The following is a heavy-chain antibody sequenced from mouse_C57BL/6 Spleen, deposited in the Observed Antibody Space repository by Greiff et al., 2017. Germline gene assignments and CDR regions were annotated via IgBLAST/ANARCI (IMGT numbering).Heavy chain of an antibody. CDR2: ISYDGSN. D-gene: IGHD4-1*01. Sequence: EVKLVESGPGLVKPSQSLSLSCSVSGYSFTSCYFRYLIRQLQGNKLEWMGFISYDGSNNYNPSLKNRISITRDTSKNQFFLKLNSVTTEDTATYYCARGNWDRYYFDYWGQGTTLTVSS. CDR3: ARGNWDRYYFDY. J-gene: IGHJ2*01. V-gene: IGHV3-6*01. CDR1: GYSFTSCYF.